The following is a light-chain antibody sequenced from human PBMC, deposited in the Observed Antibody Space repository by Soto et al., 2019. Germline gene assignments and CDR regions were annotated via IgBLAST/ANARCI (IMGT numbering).Light chain of an antibody. CDR1: HSISDW. Sequence: DIQMTQSPSTLSASVGDRVTITCRASHSISDWLAWFQQKPGKAPKLLIYKASTLEIGVPSRFSGSASGTEFTLTISSLQPDDFDTYYCQQHSDYHLTFGGGTKVDIK. J-gene: IGKJ4*01. CDR2: KAS. V-gene: IGKV1-5*03. CDR3: QQHSDYHLT.